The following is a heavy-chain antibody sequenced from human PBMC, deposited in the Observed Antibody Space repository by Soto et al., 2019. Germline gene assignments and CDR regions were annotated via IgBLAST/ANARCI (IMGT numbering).Heavy chain of an antibody. V-gene: IGHV4-30-4*01. J-gene: IGHJ2*01. D-gene: IGHD6-6*01. Sequence: PSETLSLTCTVSGASINNNDYYWSWIRQTPGKGLEWIGYVYYSGTTDYIPSLKSRLSMSIDKSQNQFTLKLNSVTAADTATYSRDPMSSFSDKWYFDIWGRGTLVTVSS. CDR3: DPMSSFSDKWYFDI. CDR2: VYYSGTT. CDR1: GASINNNDYY.